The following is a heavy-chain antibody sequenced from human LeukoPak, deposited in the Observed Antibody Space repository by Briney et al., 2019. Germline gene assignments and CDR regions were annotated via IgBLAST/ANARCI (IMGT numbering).Heavy chain of an antibody. CDR3: ARLRDYTSGWLGQFEP. Sequence: GSLRLSCAASGFTFSSYAMTWIRQPPGKGLQWLGEINQSGTTNYNPSLKSRMRISIDTSNNQFSLRLTSATAADTAVYYCARLRDYTSGWLGQFEPWGQGTLVIVSS. V-gene: IGHV4-34*01. CDR1: GFTFSSYA. CDR2: INQSGTT. D-gene: IGHD6-19*01. J-gene: IGHJ5*02.